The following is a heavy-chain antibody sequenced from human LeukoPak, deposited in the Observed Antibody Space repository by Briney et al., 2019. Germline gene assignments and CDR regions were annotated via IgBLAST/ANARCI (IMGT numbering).Heavy chain of an antibody. Sequence: GGSLRLSFATDGFTFSSYAISWVRQAPGKGLEWVSAIKDSGGSTVYEDSVKGRFTISRDNSKNTLYLQMNTLRADDTAVYYCAKYSMGGYDYGWGVFDIWGQGTLVTVSS. V-gene: IGHV3-23*01. CDR1: GFTFSSYA. D-gene: IGHD5-18*01. CDR3: AKYSMGGYDYGWGVFDI. J-gene: IGHJ3*02. CDR2: IKDSGGST.